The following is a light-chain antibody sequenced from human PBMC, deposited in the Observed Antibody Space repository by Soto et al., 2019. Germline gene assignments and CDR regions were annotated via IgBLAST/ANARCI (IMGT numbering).Light chain of an antibody. V-gene: IGKV3-15*01. CDR1: QSVRSN. CDR2: AAS. J-gene: IGKJ3*01. CDR3: WQYSNWPLFT. Sequence: IVMTQSPDTLSVSPGEKATLSCRASQSVRSNLAWYQQKPGQAPRLLIYAASTRATGVPARFSGSGSGTEFTLTISSLQSEDFTVYYCWQYSNWPLFTFGPGTKLDIK.